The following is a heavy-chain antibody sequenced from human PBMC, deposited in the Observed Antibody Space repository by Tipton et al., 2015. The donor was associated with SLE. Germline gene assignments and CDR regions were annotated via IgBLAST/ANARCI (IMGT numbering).Heavy chain of an antibody. CDR3: ARQRMQLVNWFDP. Sequence: TLSLTCTVSGDSISSTNYYWVWIRQPPGKGLEWIGNIYYSGSTYHNPSLKSRVTISVDASKNEFSLKLQSVTAADTAMYYCARQRMQLVNWFDPWGQGTLVTVSS. CDR2: IYYSGST. V-gene: IGHV4-39*07. D-gene: IGHD2/OR15-2a*01. J-gene: IGHJ5*02. CDR1: GDSISSTNYY.